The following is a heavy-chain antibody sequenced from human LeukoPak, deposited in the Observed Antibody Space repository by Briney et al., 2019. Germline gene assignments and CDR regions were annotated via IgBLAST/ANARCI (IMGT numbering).Heavy chain of an antibody. V-gene: IGHV1-24*01. CDR3: HLLEYSGSYYVNY. D-gene: IGHD1-26*01. J-gene: IGHJ4*02. CDR2: FDPEDGET. Sequence: ASVKVSCKVSGYTLTELSMHWVRQAPGKGLEWMGGFDPEDGETIHAQKFQGRVTMTEDTSTDTAYMELSSLRSEDTAVYYCHLLEYSGSYYVNYWGQGTLVTISS. CDR1: GYTLTELS.